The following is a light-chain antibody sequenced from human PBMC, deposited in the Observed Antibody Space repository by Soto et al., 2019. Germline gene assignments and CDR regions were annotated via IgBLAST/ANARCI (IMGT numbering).Light chain of an antibody. CDR2: GAS. CDR1: QRVSSSY. V-gene: IGKV3-20*01. Sequence: EIVLTQSPGTLSLSPGERATLSCRASQRVSSSYLAWYQQKPGQAPRLLIYGASSRATGIPDRFSGSGSGTEFTLTISRLEPEDFAVYYCQQYGSSPGTFGQGTKVEV. J-gene: IGKJ1*01. CDR3: QQYGSSPGT.